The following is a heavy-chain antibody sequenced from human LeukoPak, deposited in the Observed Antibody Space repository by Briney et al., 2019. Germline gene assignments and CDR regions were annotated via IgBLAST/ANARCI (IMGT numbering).Heavy chain of an antibody. D-gene: IGHD1-26*01. CDR1: GGTFSSYA. J-gene: IGHJ4*02. Sequence: GASVKVSCKASGGTFSSYAISWVRQAPGQGLEWMGRIIPILGIANYAQEFQGRVTITADKSTSTAYVELSSLRSEDTAVYYCARNGDREQPYYFDYWGQGTLVTVSS. CDR3: ARNGDREQPYYFDY. V-gene: IGHV1-69*04. CDR2: IIPILGIA.